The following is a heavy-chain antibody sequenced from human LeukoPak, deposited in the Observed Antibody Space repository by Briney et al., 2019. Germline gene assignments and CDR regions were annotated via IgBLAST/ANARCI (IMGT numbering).Heavy chain of an antibody. D-gene: IGHD3-9*01. CDR1: GFTFSSYA. CDR2: INGRGDTT. CDR3: AKEGYYDVLTDY. J-gene: IGHJ4*02. Sequence: GGSLRLSCAASGFTFSSYAMSWVRQAPGKGLEWVSSINGRGDTTYYADSVKGRFTISRDNSENTLYLQMNSLRAEDTAVYYCAKEGYYDVLTDYWGQGTLVTVSS. V-gene: IGHV3-23*01.